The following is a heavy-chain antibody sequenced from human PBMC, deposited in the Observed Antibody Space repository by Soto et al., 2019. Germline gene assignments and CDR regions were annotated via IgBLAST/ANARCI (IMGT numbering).Heavy chain of an antibody. J-gene: IGHJ4*02. Sequence: QITLRESGPSLVKPTETLTLTCTFSGFSPTTTGVGVGWIRQPPGKALEWLAVVFWDGGERYSPSLKSRVTITKDTSKDQVVFTMTNMDPADTATYYCTQVYGSGSWGWYFHSWGQGTLVTVSS. CDR3: TQVYGSGSWGWYFHS. D-gene: IGHD1-26*01. V-gene: IGHV2-5*02. CDR1: GFSPTTTGVG. CDR2: VFWDGGE.